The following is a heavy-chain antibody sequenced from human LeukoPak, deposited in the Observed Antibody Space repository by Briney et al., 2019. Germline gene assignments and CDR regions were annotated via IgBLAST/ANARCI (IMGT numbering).Heavy chain of an antibody. J-gene: IGHJ4*02. D-gene: IGHD6-19*01. V-gene: IGHV3-64*05. CDR3: VKDPHSSGRYYFDY. Sequence: QPGGSLRLSCSVSGFTFSNYAMHWVRQAPGKGLEYVSGISSNGGRTYYADSVKGRFTISRDNSKNTMCVQMSTLRVEDTAVYYCVKDPHSSGRYYFDYWGQGTLVTVSS. CDR2: ISSNGGRT. CDR1: GFTFSNYA.